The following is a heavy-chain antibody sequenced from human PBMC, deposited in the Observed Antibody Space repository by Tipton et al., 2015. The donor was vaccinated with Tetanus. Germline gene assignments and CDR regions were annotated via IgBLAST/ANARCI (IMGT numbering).Heavy chain of an antibody. D-gene: IGHD3-10*01. CDR2: IYYSGST. CDR1: GSSITSTTHY. V-gene: IGHV4-39*01. J-gene: IGHJ3*02. Sequence: GLVKPSETLSLTCTVSGSSITSTTHYWGWIRQAPGKGLEWIGIIYYSGSTYCNASLRSRVTISVDTSKNQFSLQLRSVTAADTAVYYCARWGDTSGTTNLYAFDMWGQGTMVSVSS. CDR3: ARWGDTSGTTNLYAFDM.